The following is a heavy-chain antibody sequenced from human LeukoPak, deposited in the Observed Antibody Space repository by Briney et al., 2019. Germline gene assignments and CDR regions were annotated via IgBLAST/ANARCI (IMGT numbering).Heavy chain of an antibody. CDR3: AKDPSSSWYVHNWFDP. D-gene: IGHD6-13*01. CDR1: GFTFSSYA. V-gene: IGHV3-23*01. J-gene: IGHJ5*02. CDR2: ISGSGGST. Sequence: GGSLRLSWAASGFTFSSYAMSWVRQAAGKGLEWVSAISGSGGSTYYADSVKGRFTISRDNSKNTLYLQMNSLRAEDTAVYYCAKDPSSSWYVHNWFDPWGQGTLVTVSS.